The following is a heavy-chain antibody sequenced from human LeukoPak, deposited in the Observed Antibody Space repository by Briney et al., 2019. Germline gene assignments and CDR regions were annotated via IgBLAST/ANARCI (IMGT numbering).Heavy chain of an antibody. CDR3: ARDRAGESDYYYMDV. CDR1: GGTFSSYA. V-gene: IGHV1-69*05. Sequence: SVKVSCKASGGTFSSYAISWVRQAPGQGLEWMGGIIPIFGTANCAQKFQGRVTITTDESTSTAYMELSSLRSEDTAVYYCARDRAGESDYYYMDVWGKGTTVTVSS. J-gene: IGHJ6*03. CDR2: IIPIFGTA. D-gene: IGHD3-10*01.